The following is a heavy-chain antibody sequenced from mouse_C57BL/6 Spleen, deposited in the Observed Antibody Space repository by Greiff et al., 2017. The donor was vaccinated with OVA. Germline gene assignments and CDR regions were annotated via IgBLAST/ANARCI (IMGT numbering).Heavy chain of an antibody. J-gene: IGHJ1*03. D-gene: IGHD1-1*01. V-gene: IGHV7-3*01. Sequence: EVMLVESGGGLVQPGGSLSLSCAASGFTFTDYYMSWVRQPPGKALEWLGFIRNKANGYTTEYSASVKGRFTISRDNSQSILYLQMNALRAEDSATYYCASSSLWDFDVWGTGTTVTVAA. CDR2: IRNKANGYTT. CDR3: ASSSLWDFDV. CDR1: GFTFTDYY.